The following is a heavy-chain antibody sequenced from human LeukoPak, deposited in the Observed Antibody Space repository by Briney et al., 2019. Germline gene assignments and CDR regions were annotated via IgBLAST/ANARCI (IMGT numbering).Heavy chain of an antibody. CDR3: ARRRVRGRGSYLDY. Sequence: SETLSLTCTVSGGSISSSSYYWGWIRQPPGKGLEWIGSIYYSGSTYYNPSLKSRVTISVDTSKNQFSLKLSSVTAADTAVYYCARRRVRGRGSYLDYWGQGTLVTVSS. CDR2: IYYSGST. D-gene: IGHD1-26*01. CDR1: GGSISSSSYY. J-gene: IGHJ4*02. V-gene: IGHV4-39*07.